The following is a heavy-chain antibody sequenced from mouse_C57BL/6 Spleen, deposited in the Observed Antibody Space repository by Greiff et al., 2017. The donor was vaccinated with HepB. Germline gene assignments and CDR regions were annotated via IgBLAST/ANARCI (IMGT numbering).Heavy chain of an antibody. CDR1: GYTFTSYW. D-gene: IGHD4-1*02. J-gene: IGHJ1*03. CDR2: INPSSGYT. CDR3: ARPNQLGRGYFDV. Sequence: VQLQQSGAELAKPGASVKLSCKASGYTFTSYWMHWVKQRPGQGLEWIGYINPSSGYTKYNQKFKDKATLTADKSSNTAYMQLSSLTYEDSAVYYCARPNQLGRGYFDVWGTGTTVTVSS. V-gene: IGHV1-7*01.